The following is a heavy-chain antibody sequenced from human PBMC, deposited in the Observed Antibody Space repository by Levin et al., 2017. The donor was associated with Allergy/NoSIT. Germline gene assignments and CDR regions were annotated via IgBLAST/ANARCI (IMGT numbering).Heavy chain of an antibody. V-gene: IGHV4-39*07. CDR2: IYYSGST. Sequence: SETLSLTCTVSGGSISSSSYYWGWIRQPPGKGLEWIGSIYYSGSTYYNPSLKSRVTISVDTSKNQFSLKLSSVTAADTAVYYCARVSSGSGWSHIFDYWGQGTLVTVSS. CDR3: ARVSSGSGWSHIFDY. D-gene: IGHD6-19*01. J-gene: IGHJ4*02. CDR1: GGSISSSSYY.